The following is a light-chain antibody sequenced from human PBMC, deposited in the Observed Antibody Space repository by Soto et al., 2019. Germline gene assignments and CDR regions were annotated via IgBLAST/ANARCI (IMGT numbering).Light chain of an antibody. CDR3: MQSLHLPWT. Sequence: DIVMTQTPLSLSVTPGQPASISCKSSQSLLSSDGKTYVYWYHQKPGQPPQLLISEVSNRFSGVPDRFSGSGSGTDFTLKISRVETEDVGVYYCMQSLHLPWTFGQGTKVE. CDR1: QSLLSSDGKTY. J-gene: IGKJ1*01. CDR2: EVS. V-gene: IGKV2D-29*01.